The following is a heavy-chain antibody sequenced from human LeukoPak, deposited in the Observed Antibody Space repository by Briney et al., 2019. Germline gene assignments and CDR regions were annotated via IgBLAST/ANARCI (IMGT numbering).Heavy chain of an antibody. CDR3: ATSDDDEWEGSTSCLDY. CDR1: GGTFSSYA. Sequence: SVKVSCKASGGTFSSYAISWVRQPPGQGLEWMGGVIPIFGTANYAHKFQGRVTITADETTSTAYMELSSLRSEDTAVYYCATSDDDEWEGSTSCLDYWGQGTLVTVSS. J-gene: IGHJ4*02. D-gene: IGHD2-2*01. V-gene: IGHV1-69*01. CDR2: VIPIFGTA.